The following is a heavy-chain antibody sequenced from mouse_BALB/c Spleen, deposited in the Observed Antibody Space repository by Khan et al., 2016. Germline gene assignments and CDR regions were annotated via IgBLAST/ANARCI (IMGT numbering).Heavy chain of an antibody. J-gene: IGHJ1*01. Sequence: QIQLVQSGPELKKPGKSVKISCKASGYTFTNYGMNWVKQAPGKGLKWMGWINTYSGESTYADDFKGRFAFSLETSANTAYLQINNLKNEHTATYVCARDRYYYGSSRYFDVWGAGTTVTVSS. D-gene: IGHD1-1*01. V-gene: IGHV9-3-1*01. CDR3: ARDRYYYGSSRYFDV. CDR1: GYTFTNYG. CDR2: INTYSGES.